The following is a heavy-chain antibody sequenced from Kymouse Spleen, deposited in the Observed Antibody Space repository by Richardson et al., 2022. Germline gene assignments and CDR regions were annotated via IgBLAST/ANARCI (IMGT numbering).Heavy chain of an antibody. CDR3: ARHILWFGELLDY. CDR2: IYYSGST. V-gene: IGHV4-39*01. Sequence: QLQLQESGPGLVKPSETLSLTCTVSGGSISSSSYYWGWIRQPPGKGLEWIGSIYYSGSTYYNPSLKSRVTISVDTSKNQFSLKLSSVTAADTAVYYCARHILWFGELLDYWGQGTLVTVSS. D-gene: IGHD3-10*01. J-gene: IGHJ4*02. CDR1: GGSISSSSYY.